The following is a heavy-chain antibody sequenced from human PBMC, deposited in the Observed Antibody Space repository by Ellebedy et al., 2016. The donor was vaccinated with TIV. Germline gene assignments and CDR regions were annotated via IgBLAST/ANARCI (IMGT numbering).Heavy chain of an antibody. CDR1: GFTFSSYS. J-gene: IGHJ5*02. Sequence: PGGSLRLSCAASGFTFSSYSMNWVRQAPGKGLEWVSSISSSSSYIYYGDSVKGRFTISRDNAKNSLYLQMNSLRAEDTAVYYCAGIADVRFDPWGQGTLVSVSS. CDR3: AGIADVRFDP. V-gene: IGHV3-21*01. D-gene: IGHD3-10*02. CDR2: ISSSSSYI.